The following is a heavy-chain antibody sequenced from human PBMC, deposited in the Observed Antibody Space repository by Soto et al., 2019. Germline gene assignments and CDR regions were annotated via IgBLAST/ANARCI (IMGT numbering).Heavy chain of an antibody. CDR1: GGSISSSSYY. J-gene: IGHJ4*02. V-gene: IGHV4-39*01. CDR3: ARGYCSGGSCYRY. CDR2: IYYSGST. Sequence: ASETLSLTCTVSGGSISSSSYYWGWIRQPPGKGLEWIGSIYYSGSTYYNPSLKSRVTISVDTSKNQFSLKLSSVTAADTAVYYCARGYCSGGSCYRYWGQGSQVTVS. D-gene: IGHD2-15*01.